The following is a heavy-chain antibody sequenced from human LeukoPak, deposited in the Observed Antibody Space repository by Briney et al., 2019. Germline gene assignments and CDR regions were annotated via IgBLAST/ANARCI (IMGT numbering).Heavy chain of an antibody. Sequence: GGSLRLSCAASGFTFSSYDMHWVRQATGKGLEWVSAIGTAGDTYYPGSVKGRFTISRENAKNSLYLQVNSLRAADTAVYYCARSNRYYGMDVWGQGTTVTVSS. CDR3: ARSNRYYGMDV. CDR1: GFTFSSYD. D-gene: IGHD1-14*01. J-gene: IGHJ6*02. CDR2: IGTAGDT. V-gene: IGHV3-13*01.